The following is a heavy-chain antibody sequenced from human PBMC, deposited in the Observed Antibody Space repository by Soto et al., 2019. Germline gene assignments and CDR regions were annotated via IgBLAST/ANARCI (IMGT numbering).Heavy chain of an antibody. Sequence: ASVKVSCKASGYTFTGYGISWVRQAPGQGLEWMGWISAYNGNTNYAQKLQGRVTMTTDTSTSTAYMELRSLRSDDTAVYYCARLETGTTKDYFDYWGQGALVTVSS. D-gene: IGHD1-7*01. CDR1: GYTFTGYG. V-gene: IGHV1-18*01. CDR2: ISAYNGNT. J-gene: IGHJ4*02. CDR3: ARLETGTTKDYFDY.